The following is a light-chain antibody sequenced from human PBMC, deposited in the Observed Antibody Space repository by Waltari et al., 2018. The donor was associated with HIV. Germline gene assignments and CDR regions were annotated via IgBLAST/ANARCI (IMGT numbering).Light chain of an antibody. V-gene: IGLV3-1*01. CDR3: QAWDSNTVV. CDR1: KLGDKN. Sequence: SYELTQPPSVSVSPGQTANIICSGNKLGDKNVCWYQQKPGQSPVLIIYQYNRRPSRIPERFSGSNSGNTATLIMSGTQAMDEADYYWQAWDSNTVVFGGGTKLTVL. CDR2: QYN. J-gene: IGLJ2*01.